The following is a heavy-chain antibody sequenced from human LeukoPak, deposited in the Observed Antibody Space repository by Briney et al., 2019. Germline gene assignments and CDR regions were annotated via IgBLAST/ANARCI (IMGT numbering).Heavy chain of an antibody. J-gene: IGHJ4*02. CDR1: GYTFTSYA. D-gene: IGHD5-12*01. CDR2: INAGNGNT. Sequence: ASVKVSCKASGYTFTSYAMHWVRQAPGQRLEWMGWINAGNGNTKYSQKFQGRVTITRDTSASTVYMELSSLRSEDTAVYYCARDGGYDFTLDYWGQGTLVTVSS. V-gene: IGHV1-3*01. CDR3: ARDGGYDFTLDY.